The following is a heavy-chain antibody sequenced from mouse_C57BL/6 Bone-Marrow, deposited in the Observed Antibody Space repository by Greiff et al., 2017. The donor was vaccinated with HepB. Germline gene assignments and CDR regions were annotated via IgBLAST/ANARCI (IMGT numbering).Heavy chain of an antibody. CDR1: GFTFSSYA. Sequence: EVQRVESGGGLVKPGGSLKLSCAASGFTFSSYAMSWVRQTPEKRLEWVATISDGGGYTYYPYNVKGRFTISRDNAKNNLYLQMSHLKSEDTAMYYCASDRALRRGTWFACWGQGTLVTVAA. CDR3: ASDRALRRGTWFAC. J-gene: IGHJ3*01. D-gene: IGHD2-12*01. CDR2: ISDGGGYT. V-gene: IGHV5-4*01.